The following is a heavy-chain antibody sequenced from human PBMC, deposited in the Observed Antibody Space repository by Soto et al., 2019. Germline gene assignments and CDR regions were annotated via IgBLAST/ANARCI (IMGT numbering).Heavy chain of an antibody. CDR3: AYCSGGSCYSRAFDY. CDR1: GYTFTSYD. V-gene: IGHV1-8*01. CDR2: MNPNSGNT. Sequence: QVQLVQSGAEVKKPGASVKVSCKSSGYTFTSYDINWVRQATGQGLEWMGWMNPNSGNTGYAQKFQGRVTMSRNTSISTAYMELSSLRSEDTAVYYCAYCSGGSCYSRAFDYWGQGTLVTVSS. J-gene: IGHJ4*02. D-gene: IGHD2-15*01.